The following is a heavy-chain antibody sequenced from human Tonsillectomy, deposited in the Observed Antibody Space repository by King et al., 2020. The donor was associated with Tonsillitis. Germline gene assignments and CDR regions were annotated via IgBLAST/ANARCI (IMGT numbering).Heavy chain of an antibody. CDR1: GIAFKDAY. Sequence: DVQLVESGGGLVRPGGSLSLSCVASGIAFKDAYFSWVRQAPGKGLEWVGRIRSFADGGTSLYSAPVDGRCTISRDDPKSSVYLHLNSLTIEDTGVYYCLARPRGLFGDGAPCSRGPGTLVIVSS. CDR3: LARPRGLFGDGAPCS. V-gene: IGHV3-15*06. CDR2: IRSFADGGTS. D-gene: IGHD3-10*01. J-gene: IGHJ4*02.